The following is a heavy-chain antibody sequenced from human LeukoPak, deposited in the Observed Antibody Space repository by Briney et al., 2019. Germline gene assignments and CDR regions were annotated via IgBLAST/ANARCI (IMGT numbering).Heavy chain of an antibody. Sequence: TSETLSLTCAVSRYSINSVSSSFFWGWIRQPPGKGLEWIGSINRSGVTYYNPSLKSRVAISVDTSTNHFSLGLNSVTAADTAVYYCTRVSVAGAFVDWGQGTVVTVSS. CDR1: RYSINSVSSSFF. V-gene: IGHV4-38-2*01. J-gene: IGHJ4*02. CDR2: INRSGVT. CDR3: TRVSVAGAFVD. D-gene: IGHD6-19*01.